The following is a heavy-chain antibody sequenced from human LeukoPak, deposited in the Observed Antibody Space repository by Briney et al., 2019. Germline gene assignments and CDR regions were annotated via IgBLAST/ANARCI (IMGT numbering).Heavy chain of an antibody. V-gene: IGHV3-23*01. CDR1: GFTFSSYA. J-gene: IGHJ4*02. D-gene: IGHD3-22*01. CDR2: ISGRGGST. Sequence: GGSLRLSCAASGFTFSSYAMSWVRQAPGKGLEWVSVISGRGGSTDYADSVKGRFTVSRDNFKNTLYLQMSSLRAEDTAVYYCAKAYYFDSSGYLHWGQGTLVTVSS. CDR3: AKAYYFDSSGYLH.